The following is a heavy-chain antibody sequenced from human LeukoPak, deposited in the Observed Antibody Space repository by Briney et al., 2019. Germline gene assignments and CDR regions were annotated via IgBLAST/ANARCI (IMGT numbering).Heavy chain of an antibody. D-gene: IGHD4-17*01. Sequence: PSETLSLTCAVYGGSFSGYYWRWIRQPPGKGLEWMGEIKHSGSTNYNPSLKSRVTISVATSKNQFSLKLSSATAADTAGYYCARVTVKSFDYWGQGTLVTVSS. J-gene: IGHJ4*02. CDR3: ARVTVKSFDY. CDR2: IKHSGST. V-gene: IGHV4-34*01. CDR1: GGSFSGYY.